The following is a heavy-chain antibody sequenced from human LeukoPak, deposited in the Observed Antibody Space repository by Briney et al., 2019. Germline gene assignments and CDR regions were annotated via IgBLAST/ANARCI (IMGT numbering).Heavy chain of an antibody. CDR1: GFTFSSYA. CDR2: ISSNGGST. CDR3: ARGRAAAGQRWFDP. D-gene: IGHD6-13*01. V-gene: IGHV3-64*01. Sequence: PGGSLRLSCAASGFTFSSYAMHWVRQAPGKGLEYVSAISSNGGSTYYANSVKGRFTISRDNSKNTLYLQMGSLRAEDMAVYYCARGRAAAGQRWFDPWGQGTLVTVSS. J-gene: IGHJ5*02.